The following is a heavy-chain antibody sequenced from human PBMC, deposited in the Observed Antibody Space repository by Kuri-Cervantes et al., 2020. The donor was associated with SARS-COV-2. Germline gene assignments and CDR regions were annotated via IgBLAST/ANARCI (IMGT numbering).Heavy chain of an antibody. CDR1: GYSISSGYY. D-gene: IGHD6-19*01. J-gene: IGHJ3*02. V-gene: IGHV4-38-2*02. CDR3: ARDRGSIAVDSDAFDI. Sequence: SQTLSLTCAVSGYSISSGYYWGWIRQPPGKGLEWIGSIYHSGSTYYNPSLKSRVTILVDTSKNQFSLKLSSVTAADTAVYYCARDRGSIAVDSDAFDIWGQGTMVTVSS. CDR2: IYHSGST.